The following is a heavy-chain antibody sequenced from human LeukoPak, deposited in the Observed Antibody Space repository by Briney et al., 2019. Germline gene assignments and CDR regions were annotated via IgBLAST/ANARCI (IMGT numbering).Heavy chain of an antibody. Sequence: PGGSLRLFCAASGFTFSGYWMHWARQSPGKGLVWVSCINGDGSDTRYADSVKGRFTISRDNAKNTLYLQMNSLRDEDTAVYYCARDPRNKGFDPWGQGTLVIVSS. CDR1: GFTFSGYW. CDR2: INGDGSDT. CDR3: ARDPRNKGFDP. J-gene: IGHJ5*02. V-gene: IGHV3-74*01. D-gene: IGHD1/OR15-1a*01.